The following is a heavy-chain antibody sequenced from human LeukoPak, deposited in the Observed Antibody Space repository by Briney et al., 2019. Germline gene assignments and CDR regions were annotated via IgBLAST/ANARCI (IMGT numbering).Heavy chain of an antibody. Sequence: GESLKISCKGSGYSFTSYWIGWVRQVPGKGLEWMGIIYPGDSDTRYSPSFQGQVTISADKSISTAYLQWSSLKASDTAMYYCARRAYYDFWSGYYRYNWFDPWGQGTLVTVSS. CDR3: ARRAYYDFWSGYYRYNWFDP. V-gene: IGHV5-51*01. CDR2: IYPGDSDT. CDR1: GYSFTSYW. J-gene: IGHJ5*02. D-gene: IGHD3-3*01.